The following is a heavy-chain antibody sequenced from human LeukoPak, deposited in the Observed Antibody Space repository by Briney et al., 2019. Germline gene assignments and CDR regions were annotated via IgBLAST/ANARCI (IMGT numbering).Heavy chain of an antibody. CDR3: ARAGSGYRDY. Sequence: GGSLRLSCATSGFTFSSYSMNWVRQAPGKGLEWVSSISSSSSYIYYADSVKGRFTISRDNAKNTLCLQMNSLRAEDTAVYYCARAGSGYRDYWGQGTLVTVSS. J-gene: IGHJ4*02. CDR2: ISSSSSYI. V-gene: IGHV3-21*01. CDR1: GFTFSSYS. D-gene: IGHD3-3*01.